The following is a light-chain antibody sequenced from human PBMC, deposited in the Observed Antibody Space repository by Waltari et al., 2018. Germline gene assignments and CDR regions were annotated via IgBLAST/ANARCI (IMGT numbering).Light chain of an antibody. V-gene: IGKV3-20*01. CDR2: GES. Sequence: EIVLTQSPGTLSLSPGERATLSCRASQTVRTTYLAWYQQKPGQAPTLLVSGESSRATGIPDRFSGSGSVTDFSLTISILEPEDFAVYYCQQYDISPLTFGGGTKVEIK. J-gene: IGKJ4*01. CDR3: QQYDISPLT. CDR1: QTVRTTY.